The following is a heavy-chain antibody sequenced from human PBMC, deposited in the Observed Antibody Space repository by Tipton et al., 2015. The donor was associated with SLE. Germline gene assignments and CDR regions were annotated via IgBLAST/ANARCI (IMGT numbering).Heavy chain of an antibody. CDR3: ARERQLGL. CDR2: IYYSGST. CDR1: GGSISSYY. J-gene: IGHJ5*02. Sequence: TLSLTCTVSGGSISSYYWSWIRQPPGKGLEWIGYIYYSGSTNYNPSLNSRVTISVDTSKNQFSLKLSSVTAADTAVYYCARERQLGLWGQGTLVTVSS. V-gene: IGHV4-59*01. D-gene: IGHD6-13*01.